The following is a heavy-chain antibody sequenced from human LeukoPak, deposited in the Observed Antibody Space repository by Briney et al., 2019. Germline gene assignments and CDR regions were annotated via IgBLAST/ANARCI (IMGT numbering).Heavy chain of an antibody. Sequence: TLSLTCTVSGGSISSGDYYWSWIRQPPGKGLEWIARIDWDDDKYYNTSLETRLTISKDTSRNQVVLTVTNMDPVDTATYYCARLGNRRTHFDYWGQGIPVTVSS. CDR3: ARLGNRRTHFDY. V-gene: IGHV2-70*10. D-gene: IGHD3/OR15-3a*01. J-gene: IGHJ4*02. CDR1: GGSISSGDYY. CDR2: IDWDDDK.